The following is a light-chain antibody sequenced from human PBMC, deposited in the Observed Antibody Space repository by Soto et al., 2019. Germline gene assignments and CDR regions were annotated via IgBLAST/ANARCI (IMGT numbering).Light chain of an antibody. CDR1: QSISSW. CDR3: QQYNSYSRT. CDR2: KAS. J-gene: IGKJ1*01. Sequence: DIQMTQSPSTLSASVGDRVTITCRASQSISSWLAWYQQKPGKAPKLLIYKASSLESGVPSRFSGSGSGTVFTLTISILQPDDFATYYCQQYNSYSRTFGQGTKVDIK. V-gene: IGKV1-5*03.